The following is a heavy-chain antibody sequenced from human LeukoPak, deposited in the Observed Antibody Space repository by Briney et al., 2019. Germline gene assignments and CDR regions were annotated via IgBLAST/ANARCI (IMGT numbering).Heavy chain of an antibody. V-gene: IGHV4-4*07. D-gene: IGHD2-8*02. Sequence: PSETLSLTCTVSGGSISSYYWSWIRQPAGKGLEWIGRIYTSGSTNYNPSLKSRVTMSVDTSKNQFSLKLSSVTAADTAVYYCARDFPHRLKITGPPPDYWGQGTLVTVSS. CDR3: ARDFPHRLKITGPPPDY. CDR2: IYTSGST. J-gene: IGHJ4*02. CDR1: GGSISSYY.